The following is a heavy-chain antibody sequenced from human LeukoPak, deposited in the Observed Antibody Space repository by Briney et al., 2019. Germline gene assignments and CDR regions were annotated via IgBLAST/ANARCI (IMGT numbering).Heavy chain of an antibody. Sequence: GGSLRLSCAASGFTFSSYGMHWVRQAPGKGLEWVAFIRYDGSNKYYADSVKGRFTISRDNSKNTLYLQMNSLRAEDTAVYYCATMRARSGSWYGGGDAFDIWGQGTMVTVSS. CDR1: GFTFSSYG. D-gene: IGHD6-13*01. CDR3: ATMRARSGSWYGGGDAFDI. CDR2: IRYDGSNK. J-gene: IGHJ3*02. V-gene: IGHV3-30*02.